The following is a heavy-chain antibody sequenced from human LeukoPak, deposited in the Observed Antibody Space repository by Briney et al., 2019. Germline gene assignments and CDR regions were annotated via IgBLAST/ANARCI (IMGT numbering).Heavy chain of an antibody. CDR2: IYSAGTT. V-gene: IGHV3-53*01. CDR3: ARGGGSSSHY. Sequence: GGSLRLSCAASGFTVSNDYMSWVRQAPGKGLEWVSIIYSAGTTYYADSVKGRFTISRDHSKNTLYLQMGSLRAEDTAVYYCARGGGSSSHYWGQGTLVTVSS. D-gene: IGHD6-6*01. CDR1: GFTVSNDY. J-gene: IGHJ4*02.